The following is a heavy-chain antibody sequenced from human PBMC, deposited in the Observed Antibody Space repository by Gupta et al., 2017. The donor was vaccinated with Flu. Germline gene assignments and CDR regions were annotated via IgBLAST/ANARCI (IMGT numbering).Heavy chain of an antibody. CDR3: ARSYIPGWGSRGAFDI. D-gene: IGHD2-21*01. CDR1: GGSFSGYY. V-gene: IGHV4-34*01. CDR2: INHSGST. J-gene: IGHJ3*02. Sequence: QVQLQQWGAGLLKPSETLSLTCAVSGGSFSGYYWRWIRQPPGKGLEWIGEINHSGSTNYNPSLKSRVTISVDTSKNQFSLKLSSVTAADTAVYYCARSYIPGWGSRGAFDIWGQGTMVTVSS.